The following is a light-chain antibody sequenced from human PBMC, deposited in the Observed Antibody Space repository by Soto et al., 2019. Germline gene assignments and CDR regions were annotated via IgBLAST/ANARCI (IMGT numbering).Light chain of an antibody. Sequence: EIVLTQSPGTLSLSPGERATLSCRASQSVSSNYLAWYQQKPGQAPRVLIYGASSRATGIPDRFSGSGSGTDFTLTISRLEPEDFAVYYCPHYGTSPRTFGQGTKVEVK. CDR3: PHYGTSPRT. V-gene: IGKV3-20*01. CDR2: GAS. CDR1: QSVSSNY. J-gene: IGKJ1*01.